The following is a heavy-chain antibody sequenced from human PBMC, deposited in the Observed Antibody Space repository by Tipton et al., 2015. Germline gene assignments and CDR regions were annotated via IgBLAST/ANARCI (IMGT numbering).Heavy chain of an antibody. V-gene: IGHV3-7*03. Sequence: SLRLSCAASGFTVSDYWMSWVRQAPGKGLEWVANIKQDGSEKYYVDSVKGRFTISRDNAKSSLYLQLNSLRPEDTAVYYCARGWEHDNGDHFDYWGHGILVTVSS. CDR2: IKQDGSEK. J-gene: IGHJ4*01. CDR3: ARGWEHDNGDHFDY. CDR1: GFTVSDYW. D-gene: IGHD4-17*01.